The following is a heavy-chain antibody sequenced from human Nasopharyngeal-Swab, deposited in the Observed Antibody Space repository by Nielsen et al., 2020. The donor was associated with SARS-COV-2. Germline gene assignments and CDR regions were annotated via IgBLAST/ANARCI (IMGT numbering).Heavy chain of an antibody. J-gene: IGHJ3*01. CDR2: IWYDGSNK. CDR3: ARDPSYDSSGFRV. Sequence: VRQAPGKGLEWEAVIWYDGSNKYYADSVKGRFTISRDNSKNTLYLQMNSLRAEDTAVYYCARDPSYDSSGFRVWGQGTMVTVSS. D-gene: IGHD3-22*01. V-gene: IGHV3-33*01.